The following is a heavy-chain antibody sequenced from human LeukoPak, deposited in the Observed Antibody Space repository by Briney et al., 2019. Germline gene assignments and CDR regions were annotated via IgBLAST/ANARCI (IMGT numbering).Heavy chain of an antibody. J-gene: IGHJ4*02. CDR2: ISVVSRT. CDR1: GFTFSTFA. Sequence: GGSLTLSCAASGFTFSTFALGWFRQAPGKGLEWVSAISVVSRTYYAGSVKGRFAISRDNSENTLFLHMNSLRTEDTAIYFCAKEVPGPGWYTVDYWGQGTLVTVSS. CDR3: AKEVPGPGWYTVDY. D-gene: IGHD6-19*01. V-gene: IGHV3-23*01.